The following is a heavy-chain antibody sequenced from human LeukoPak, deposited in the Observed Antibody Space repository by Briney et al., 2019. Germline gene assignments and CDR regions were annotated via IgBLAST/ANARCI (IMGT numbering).Heavy chain of an antibody. CDR1: GFTFSSYA. CDR2: ISGSGGST. Sequence: GGSLRLSCAASGFTFSSYAMSCVRQAPGKGLEWVSAISGSGGSTYYADSVKGRFTISRDNSKNTLYLQMNSLRAEDTAVYYCAKGETTYYDYVWGSYVYDYWGQGTLVTVSS. CDR3: AKGETTYYDYVWGSYVYDY. J-gene: IGHJ4*02. D-gene: IGHD3-16*01. V-gene: IGHV3-23*01.